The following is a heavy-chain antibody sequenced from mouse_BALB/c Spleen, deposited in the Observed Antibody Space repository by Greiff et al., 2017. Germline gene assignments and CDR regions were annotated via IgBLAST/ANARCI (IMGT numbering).Heavy chain of an antibody. CDR2: INPYNGAT. Sequence: EVQLQQSGPELVKPGASVKISCKASGYSFTGYYMHWVKQSHVKSLEWIGRINPYNGATSYNQNFKDKASLTVDKSSSTAYMELHSLTSEDSAVYYCARYDGYEGFDYWGQGTTRTVSS. V-gene: IGHV1-26*01. CDR3: ARYDGYEGFDY. CDR1: GYSFTGYY. D-gene: IGHD2-3*01. J-gene: IGHJ2*01.